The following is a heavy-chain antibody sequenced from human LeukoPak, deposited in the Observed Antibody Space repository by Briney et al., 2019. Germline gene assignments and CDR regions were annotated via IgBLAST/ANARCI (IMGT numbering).Heavy chain of an antibody. CDR2: INHSGST. D-gene: IGHD3-3*01. J-gene: IGHJ4*02. CDR1: GGSISSGYYY. V-gene: IGHV4-39*07. Sequence: KSSETLSLTCNVSGGSISSGYYYWGWLRQPPGKGLEWIGEINHSGSTNYNPSLKSRVTISVDTSKNQFSLKLSSVTAADTAVYYCARGLPGRRLLDYWGQGTLVTVSS. CDR3: ARGLPGRRLLDY.